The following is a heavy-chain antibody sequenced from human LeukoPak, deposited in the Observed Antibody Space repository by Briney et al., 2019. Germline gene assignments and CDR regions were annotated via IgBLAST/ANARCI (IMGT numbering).Heavy chain of an antibody. CDR3: ARIWYYYDSSGYWPEAFDI. Sequence: SETLSLTCAVYGGSFSGHYWSWIRQPPGKGLEWIGEINHSGSTNYNPSLKSRVTISVDTSKNQFSLKLSSVTAADTAVYYCARIWYYYDSSGYWPEAFDIWGQGTMVTVSS. CDR1: GGSFSGHY. D-gene: IGHD3-22*01. CDR2: INHSGST. V-gene: IGHV4-34*01. J-gene: IGHJ3*02.